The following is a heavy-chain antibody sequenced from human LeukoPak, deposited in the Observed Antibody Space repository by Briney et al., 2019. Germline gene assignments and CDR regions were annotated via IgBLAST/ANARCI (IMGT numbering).Heavy chain of an antibody. J-gene: IGHJ5*02. CDR3: AREVGATTQNWFDP. Sequence: SVKVSCKASGGTFSSYAISWVRQAPGQGLEWMGGIIPIFGTANYAQKFQGRVTITADESTSTAYMELSSPRSEDTAVYYCAREVGATTQNWFDPWGQGTLVTVSS. D-gene: IGHD1-26*01. CDR2: IIPIFGTA. V-gene: IGHV1-69*13. CDR1: GGTFSSYA.